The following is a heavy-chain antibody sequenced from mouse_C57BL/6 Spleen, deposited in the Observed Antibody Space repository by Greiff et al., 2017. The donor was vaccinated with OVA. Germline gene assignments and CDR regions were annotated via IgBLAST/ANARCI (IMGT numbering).Heavy chain of an antibody. D-gene: IGHD2-5*01. Sequence: QVQLQQPGAELVKPGASVKLSCKASGYTFTSYWMQWVKQRPGQGLEWIGEIDPSDSYTNYNQKFKGKATLTVDTSSSTAYMQLSSLTSEDSAVYYCARNYSNLDYWGQGTTLTVSS. CDR1: GYTFTSYW. CDR2: IDPSDSYT. V-gene: IGHV1-50*01. CDR3: ARNYSNLDY. J-gene: IGHJ2*01.